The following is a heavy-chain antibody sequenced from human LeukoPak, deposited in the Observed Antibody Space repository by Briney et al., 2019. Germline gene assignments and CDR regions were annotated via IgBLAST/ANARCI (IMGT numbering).Heavy chain of an antibody. CDR3: AKGLFSAFDKYLDS. CDR1: GFDFESYT. J-gene: IGHJ4*02. V-gene: IGHV3-21*04. D-gene: IGHD5-12*01. Sequence: PGGSLRLSCAASGFDFESYTMTWVRQAPGKGLERVSLISATSSDINYAESVRGRFTITRDNAKNSLFLQMDSLRVEDTAIYYCAKGLFSAFDKYLDSWGQGTLVTVSS. CDR2: ISATSSDI.